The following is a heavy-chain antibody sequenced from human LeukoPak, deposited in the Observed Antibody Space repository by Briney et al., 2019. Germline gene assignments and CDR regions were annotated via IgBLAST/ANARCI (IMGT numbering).Heavy chain of an antibody. Sequence: ASVKVSCKASGYTFTGYYMHWVRQAPGQGLEWMGWINPNSGGTNYAQKFRGRVTMTRDTSISTAYMELSRLRSDDTAVYYCERDSGSGLSFDYWGQGTLVTVSS. CDR1: GYTFTGYY. V-gene: IGHV1-2*02. J-gene: IGHJ4*02. CDR3: ERDSGSGLSFDY. CDR2: INPNSGGT. D-gene: IGHD1-26*01.